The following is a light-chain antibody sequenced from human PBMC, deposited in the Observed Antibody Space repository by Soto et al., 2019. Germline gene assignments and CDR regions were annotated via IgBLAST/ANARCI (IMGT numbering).Light chain of an antibody. CDR2: GAS. CDR1: QSVGSDF. V-gene: IGKV3-20*01. CDR3: QQYGSLSWA. Sequence: EIVLTQSPGTLSFSPGERATLSCRASQSVGSDFLAWYQQRPGQPPRILIFGASGRATGIPDRFSGSGSGTDFTLTISRLEPEDFAVYYCQQYGSLSWAFGQGTKV. J-gene: IGKJ1*01.